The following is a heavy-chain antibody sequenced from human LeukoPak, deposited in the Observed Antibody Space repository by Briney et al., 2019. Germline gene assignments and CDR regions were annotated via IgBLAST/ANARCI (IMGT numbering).Heavy chain of an antibody. J-gene: IGHJ4*02. V-gene: IGHV3-23*01. CDR1: GFTFSSYA. Sequence: PGGSLRLSCAASGFTFSSYAMSWVRQAPGKGLEWGSAISGSGGSTYYADSVKSRFTISRDNSKNTLYLQMNSTRAQNTEHYYCAKDKVFWSGYGYFDYWGQGTLVTVSS. CDR3: AKDKVFWSGYGYFDY. CDR2: ISGSGGST. D-gene: IGHD3-3*01.